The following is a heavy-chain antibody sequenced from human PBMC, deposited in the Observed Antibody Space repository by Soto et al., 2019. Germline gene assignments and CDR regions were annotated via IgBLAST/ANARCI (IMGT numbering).Heavy chain of an antibody. D-gene: IGHD1-26*01. CDR2: IKSKTDGGTT. Sequence: EVQLVESGGDLVQPGGSLTLSCAASGSTFSNAWMSWVRQAPGKGXXXXXXIKSKTDGGTTDYAAPVKGRFTISRXXXXXXXXXXXXXXXXXXXXXXXXXXXXXXXXXXXXXWAYWGQGTLVTVSS. CDR1: GSTFSNAW. V-gene: IGHV3-15*01. CDR3: XXXXXXXXXXXXXWAY. J-gene: IGHJ4*02.